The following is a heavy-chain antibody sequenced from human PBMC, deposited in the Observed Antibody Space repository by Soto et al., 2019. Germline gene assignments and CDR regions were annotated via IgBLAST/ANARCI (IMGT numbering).Heavy chain of an antibody. CDR1: GGSISSGGYY. D-gene: IGHD1-26*01. CDR3: ARDSVGATNFYNWFDP. CDR2: IYYSGST. V-gene: IGHV4-31*03. J-gene: IGHJ5*02. Sequence: SETLSLTCTVSGGSISSGGYYWSWIRQHPGKGLEWIGYIYYSGSTYYNPSLKSRVTISVDTSKNQFSLKLSPVTAADTAVYYCARDSVGATNFYNWFDPWGQGTLVTVSS.